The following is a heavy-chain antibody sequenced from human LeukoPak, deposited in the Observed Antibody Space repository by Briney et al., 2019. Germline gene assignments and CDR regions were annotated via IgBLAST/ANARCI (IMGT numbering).Heavy chain of an antibody. Sequence: GGSLRLSCAASGFTFSSYGMHWVRQAPGKGLEWVAVISYDGSNKYYADSVKGRFTISRDNSKNTLYLQMNSLRAEDTAVYYCAKDDYGDYWGQGTMVTVSS. D-gene: IGHD4-17*01. CDR3: AKDDYGDY. J-gene: IGHJ3*01. CDR1: GFTFSSYG. V-gene: IGHV3-30*18. CDR2: ISYDGSNK.